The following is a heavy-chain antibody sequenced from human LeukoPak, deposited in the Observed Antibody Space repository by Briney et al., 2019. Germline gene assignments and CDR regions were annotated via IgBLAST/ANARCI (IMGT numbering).Heavy chain of an antibody. V-gene: IGHV4-38-2*01. J-gene: IGHJ4*02. D-gene: IGHD4-17*01. Sequence: KPSETLSLTCAVSGYSISSGYYWGRIRQPPGKGLEWIGSIYHSGSTYYNPSLKSRVTISVDTSKNQFSLRLSSVTAADTAVYYCARGRYGDYVDYWGQGTLVTVSS. CDR2: IYHSGST. CDR3: ARGRYGDYVDY. CDR1: GYSISSGYY.